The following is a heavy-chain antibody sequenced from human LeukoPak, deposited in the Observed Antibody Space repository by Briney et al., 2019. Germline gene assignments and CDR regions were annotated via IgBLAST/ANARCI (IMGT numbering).Heavy chain of an antibody. CDR3: AKDSSTSNYYYGMDV. Sequence: GGSLRLSCAASGFTFSSYTMSWVRQAPGKGLAWVSSISGSGASTYYADSVKGRFTISRDNSKNTLYLQLNSLRAEDTAVYYCAKDSSTSNYYYGMDVWGQGATVTVSS. CDR1: GFTFSSYT. D-gene: IGHD6-13*01. CDR2: ISGSGAST. J-gene: IGHJ6*02. V-gene: IGHV3-23*01.